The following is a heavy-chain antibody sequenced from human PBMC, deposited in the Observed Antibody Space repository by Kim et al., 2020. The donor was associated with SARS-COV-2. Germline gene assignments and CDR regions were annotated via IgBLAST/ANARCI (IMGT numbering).Heavy chain of an antibody. J-gene: IGHJ6*02. CDR2: ISYDGSNK. V-gene: IGHV3-30*18. CDR1: GFTFSSYG. D-gene: IGHD3-10*01. Sequence: GGSLRLSCAASGFTFSSYGMHWVRQAPGKGLEWVAVISYDGSNKYYADSVKGRFTISRDNSKNTLYLQMNSLRAEDTAVYYCAKELRFGELSPYYYYGMDVWGQGTTVPVSS. CDR3: AKELRFGELSPYYYYGMDV.